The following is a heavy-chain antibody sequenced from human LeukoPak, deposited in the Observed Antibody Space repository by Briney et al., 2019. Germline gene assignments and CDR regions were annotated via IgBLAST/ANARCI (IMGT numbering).Heavy chain of an antibody. J-gene: IGHJ3*02. Sequence: SETLSLTCTVSDGSISGYSWSWIRQPPGKGLEWIGRIYTSGSTNYNPSLKSRVTISVDTSKNQFSLKLSSVTAADTAVFYCARGPYAYDSSGAFDIWGQGTMVTVSS. D-gene: IGHD3-22*01. CDR2: IYTSGST. CDR1: DGSISGYS. CDR3: ARGPYAYDSSGAFDI. V-gene: IGHV4-4*08.